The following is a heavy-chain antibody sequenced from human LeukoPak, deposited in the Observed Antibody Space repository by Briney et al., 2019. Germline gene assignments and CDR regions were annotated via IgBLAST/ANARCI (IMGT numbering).Heavy chain of an antibody. CDR2: ISYDGSDK. Sequence: GRSLRLSCAASGFTFSSYAMHWVRQAPGKGLEWVAIISYDGSDKYYADSVKGRLTISRDNSKSTLYLQMISLRTEDTAVYFCARGSGSFSGGFDYWGQGTLVTVSS. D-gene: IGHD1-26*01. J-gene: IGHJ4*02. V-gene: IGHV3-30-3*01. CDR1: GFTFSSYA. CDR3: ARGSGSFSGGFDY.